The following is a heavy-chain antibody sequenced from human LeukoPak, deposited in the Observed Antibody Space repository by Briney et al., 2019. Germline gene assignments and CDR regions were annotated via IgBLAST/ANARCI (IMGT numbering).Heavy chain of an antibody. D-gene: IGHD1/OR15-1a*01. CDR3: ARGTYYFEK. CDR2: IGGSGSTI. J-gene: IGHJ4*02. CDR1: GFTFSTYE. V-gene: IGHV3-48*03. Sequence: GGSLRLSCAASGFTFSTYEMNWVRQAPGKGLEWVSYIGGSGSTIYYADSVKGRFTISRDNAKSSLCLQMNSLRVEDTAVYYCARGTYYFEKWGQGTLVTVSS.